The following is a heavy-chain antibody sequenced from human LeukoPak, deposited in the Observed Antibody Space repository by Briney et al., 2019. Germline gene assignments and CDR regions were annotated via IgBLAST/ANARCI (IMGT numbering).Heavy chain of an antibody. CDR2: ISISGSTI. Sequence: GGPLRLSCAASGFTSSSYEVNWVRQAPGKGLEWVSYISISGSTIYYADSVKGRFTISRDNAKNSLYLQMNSLRAEDTAVYYCARVAYSSTWGYFDYWGQGTLVTVSS. CDR1: GFTSSSYE. D-gene: IGHD6-13*01. CDR3: ARVAYSSTWGYFDY. V-gene: IGHV3-48*03. J-gene: IGHJ4*02.